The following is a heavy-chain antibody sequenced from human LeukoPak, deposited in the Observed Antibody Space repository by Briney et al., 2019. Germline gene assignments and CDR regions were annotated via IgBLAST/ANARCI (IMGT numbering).Heavy chain of an antibody. D-gene: IGHD3-10*01. CDR2: ISYDGSNK. CDR3: ASPRGPYYYYYMDV. J-gene: IGHJ6*03. CDR1: GFTFSSYA. V-gene: IGHV3-30*01. Sequence: GGSLRLSCAASGFTFSSYAMHWVRQAPGKGLEWVAVISYDGSNKYYADSVKGRFTISRGNSKNTLYLQMNSLRAEDTAVYYCASPRGPYYYYYMDVWGKGTTVTVSS.